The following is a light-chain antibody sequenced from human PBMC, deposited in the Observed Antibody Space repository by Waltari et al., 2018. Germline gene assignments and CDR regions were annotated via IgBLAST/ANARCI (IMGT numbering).Light chain of an antibody. CDR3: QQRSNWTPHT. V-gene: IGKV3-11*01. J-gene: IGKJ2*01. Sequence: EIVLTQSPATLSLSPGETATLSCRASQSVGTYLAWYQQKPGQAPRLIIYDASNRATGIPDRFRGSGSGTDFTLTISSLEPEDFALYYCQQRSNWTPHTFGQGARLEIK. CDR1: QSVGTY. CDR2: DAS.